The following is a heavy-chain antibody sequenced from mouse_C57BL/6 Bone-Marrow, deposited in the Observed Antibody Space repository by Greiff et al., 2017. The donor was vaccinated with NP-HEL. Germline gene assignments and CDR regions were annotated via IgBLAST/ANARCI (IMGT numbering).Heavy chain of an antibody. CDR2: IDPNSGGT. Sequence: QVQLQQPGAELVKPGASVKLSCKASGYTFTSYWMHWVKQRPGRGLEWIGRIDPNSGGTKYNEKFKSKATLTLDKPSSTAYMQLSSLTSEDSAVYYCARKRAFITTVVAEGYFDVWGTGTTVTVSS. V-gene: IGHV1-72*01. J-gene: IGHJ1*03. CDR1: GYTFTSYW. CDR3: ARKRAFITTVVAEGYFDV. D-gene: IGHD1-1*01.